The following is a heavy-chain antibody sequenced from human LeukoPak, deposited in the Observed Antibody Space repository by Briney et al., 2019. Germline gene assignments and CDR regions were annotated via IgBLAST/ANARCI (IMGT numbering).Heavy chain of an antibody. CDR3: ARGRILRGYYYSGDAFDI. Sequence: SVKVSCKASGGTFSSYAISWVRQAPGQGLEWMGGIIPIFGTANYAQKFQGRVTITADESTSTAYMELSSLRSEDTAVYYCARGRILRGYYYSGDAFDIWGQGAMVTVSS. CDR2: IIPIFGTA. V-gene: IGHV1-69*01. CDR1: GGTFSSYA. D-gene: IGHD3-22*01. J-gene: IGHJ3*02.